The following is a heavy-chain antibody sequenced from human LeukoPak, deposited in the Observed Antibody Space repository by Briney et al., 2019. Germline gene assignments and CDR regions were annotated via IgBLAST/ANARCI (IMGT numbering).Heavy chain of an antibody. CDR2: INTNTGNP. D-gene: IGHD3-10*01. CDR3: ARNNADGEGRFSY. CDR1: GYSFIKYD. V-gene: IGHV7-4-1*02. Sequence: ASVKVSCKASGYSFIKYDMNWVRQAPGQGLEWMGWINTNTGNPTYAQGFTGRFVSSLDTSVSTAYLQISGLKAEDTAVYYCARNNADGEGRFSYWGQGTLVTVSS. J-gene: IGHJ4*02.